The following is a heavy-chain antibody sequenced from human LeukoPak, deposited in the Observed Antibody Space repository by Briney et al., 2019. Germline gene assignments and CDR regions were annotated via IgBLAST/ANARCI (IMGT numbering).Heavy chain of an antibody. D-gene: IGHD4-17*01. Sequence: GGSLRLSCAASGFTFSSYGMHWVRQAPGKGLEWVAVISYDGSNKYYADSVKGRFTISRDNSKNTLYLQMNSLRAEDTAVYYCAKERGYGDYYFDYWGQGTLVTVSS. CDR1: GFTFSSYG. CDR2: ISYDGSNK. V-gene: IGHV3-30*18. CDR3: AKERGYGDYYFDY. J-gene: IGHJ4*02.